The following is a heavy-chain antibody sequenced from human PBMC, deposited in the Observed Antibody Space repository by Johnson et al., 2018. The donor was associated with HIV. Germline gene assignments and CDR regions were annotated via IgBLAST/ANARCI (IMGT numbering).Heavy chain of an antibody. CDR3: ARDVDKDAFDI. CDR2: IYSGGST. CDR1: GFTVSSNY. J-gene: IGHJ3*02. D-gene: IGHD5-12*01. V-gene: IGHV3-66*01. Sequence: VQLVESGGGLVQPGGSLRLSCAASGFTVSSNYMSWVRPAPGKGLEWVPVIYSGGSTYYAYSVKGRCTIPRDNSKNTLYLQMNSRRAEDTAVYYCARDVDKDAFDIWGQGTMVTVSS.